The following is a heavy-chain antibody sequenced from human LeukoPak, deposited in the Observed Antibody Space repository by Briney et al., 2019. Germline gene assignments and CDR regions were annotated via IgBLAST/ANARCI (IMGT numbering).Heavy chain of an antibody. CDR3: ARCSGGSCYLVY. CDR1: GFTFSSYA. V-gene: IGHV3-23*01. D-gene: IGHD2-15*01. Sequence: GGSLRLSCAASGFTFSSYAMSWVRQAPGKGLEWVSAISGSGGSTYYADSVKGRFTISRDNAKNSLYLQMNSLRAEDTAVYYCARCSGGSCYLVYWGQGTLVTVSS. CDR2: ISGSGGST. J-gene: IGHJ4*02.